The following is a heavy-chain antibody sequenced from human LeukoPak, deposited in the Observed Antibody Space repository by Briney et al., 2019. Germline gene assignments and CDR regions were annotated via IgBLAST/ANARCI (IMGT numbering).Heavy chain of an antibody. Sequence: LETLSLTCTVSGGSISSYYRSWIRHPPGKGLEWIGYIYYSGSTNYNPSLKSRVTISVDTSKNQFSLKLTSVTAADTAVYYCARGVNSGYFDYCGQGTLVTVSS. J-gene: IGHJ4*02. CDR2: IYYSGST. D-gene: IGHD1-26*01. V-gene: IGHV4-59*01. CDR3: ARGVNSGYFDY. CDR1: GGSISSYY.